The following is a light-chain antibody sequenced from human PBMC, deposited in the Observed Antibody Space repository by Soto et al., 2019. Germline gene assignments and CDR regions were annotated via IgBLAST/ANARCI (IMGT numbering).Light chain of an antibody. CDR3: QQRNNWGYT. J-gene: IGKJ2*01. Sequence: EIVLTQSPATLSLSPGERATLSCRASQSVSSYLAWYQQKPGQAPRLLIYDASNRATGIPARFSGSGSGTDFTLPISSLEPEDFAIYYSQQRNNWGYTFGQATKLHIK. CDR2: DAS. CDR1: QSVSSY. V-gene: IGKV3-11*01.